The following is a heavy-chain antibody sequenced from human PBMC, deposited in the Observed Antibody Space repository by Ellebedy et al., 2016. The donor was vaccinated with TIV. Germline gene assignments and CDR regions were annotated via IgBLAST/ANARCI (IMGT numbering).Heavy chain of an antibody. D-gene: IGHD3-22*01. CDR1: GFTFSNYD. CDR2: ISRSGDST. Sequence: GGSLRLXXAASGFTFSNYDMTWVRQVPGKGLEWVSSISRSGDSTYYAGSVKGRFTISRDNSKNTLYLQMNSLRAEDTAAYYCANRPYYDSGGYPLDWGQGTLVTVSS. CDR3: ANRPYYDSGGYPLD. V-gene: IGHV3-23*01. J-gene: IGHJ4*02.